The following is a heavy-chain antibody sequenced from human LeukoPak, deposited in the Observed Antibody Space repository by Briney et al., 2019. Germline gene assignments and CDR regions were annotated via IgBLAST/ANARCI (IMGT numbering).Heavy chain of an antibody. CDR2: IYPGDSDT. CDR3: ARHRRRWLQRPKGDYYYMDV. V-gene: IGHV5-51*01. D-gene: IGHD5-24*01. CDR1: GYSFTSYW. J-gene: IGHJ6*03. Sequence: GESLKISCKGSGYSFTSYWIGWVRQMPGKGLEWMGIIYPGDSDTRYSPSFQGQVTISADKSISTAYLQWSSLKASDTAMYYCARHRRRWLQRPKGDYYYMDVWGRGTTVTISS.